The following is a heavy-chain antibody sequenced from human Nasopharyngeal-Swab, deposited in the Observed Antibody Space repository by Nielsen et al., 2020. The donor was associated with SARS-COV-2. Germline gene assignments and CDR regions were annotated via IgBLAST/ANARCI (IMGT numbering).Heavy chain of an antibody. J-gene: IGHJ6*03. V-gene: IGHV3-30*02. CDR1: GFTFSSYG. D-gene: IGHD4-17*01. CDR3: AKRADYGDSQKYYDYYMDV. CDR2: LRYDGSNK. Sequence: GGSLRLPGAAPGFTFSSYGMHWVRQAPGKGREWVAFLRYDGSNKYYADSVKGRFTISRDNSKNTLYLQMNSLRAEDTAGYYCAKRADYGDSQKYYDYYMDVWGKGTTVTVSS.